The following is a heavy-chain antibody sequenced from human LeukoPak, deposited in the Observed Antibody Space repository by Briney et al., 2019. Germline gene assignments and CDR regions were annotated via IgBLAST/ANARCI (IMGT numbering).Heavy chain of an antibody. CDR1: GFTFSSYA. CDR2: ISYDGSNK. Sequence: GGSLRLSCAASGFTFSSYAMHWVRQAPGKGLEWVAVISYDGSNKYYADSVKGRFTICRDNSKNTLYLQMNSLRAEDTAVYYCARDRGAGTYYYYGMDVWGQGTTVTVSS. CDR3: ARDRGAGTYYYYGMDV. V-gene: IGHV3-30*04. D-gene: IGHD6-13*01. J-gene: IGHJ6*02.